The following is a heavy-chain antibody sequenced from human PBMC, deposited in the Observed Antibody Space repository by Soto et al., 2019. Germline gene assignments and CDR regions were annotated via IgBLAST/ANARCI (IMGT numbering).Heavy chain of an antibody. V-gene: IGHV3-7*01. CDR3: ASARHIGP. J-gene: IGHJ5*02. D-gene: IGHD2-21*01. CDR2: IKQDGSEK. Sequence: PGGSLRLSCAASGFTFSSYWKSWVRQAPGKGLEWVANIKQDGSEKNYVDSVKGRFTISRDNAKNSLYLQMNSLRADDTAVYYCASARHIGPWGQGTLVTVSS. CDR1: GFTFSSYW.